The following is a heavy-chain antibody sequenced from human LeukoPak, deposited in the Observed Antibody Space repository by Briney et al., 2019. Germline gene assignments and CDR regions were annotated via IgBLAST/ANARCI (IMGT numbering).Heavy chain of an antibody. CDR1: GNTFSNYA. CDR3: ARVRCGYPGDHSFDY. J-gene: IGHJ4*02. D-gene: IGHD3-22*01. Sequence: SVKVSCKASGNTFSNYAISWVRQAPGQGLEWMGRIIPISGTPNYARKFQGRVTITTDESTSTACMELSSLRSEDTAVYYCARVRCGYPGDHSFDYWGQGTLVTVSS. CDR2: IIPISGTP. V-gene: IGHV1-69*05.